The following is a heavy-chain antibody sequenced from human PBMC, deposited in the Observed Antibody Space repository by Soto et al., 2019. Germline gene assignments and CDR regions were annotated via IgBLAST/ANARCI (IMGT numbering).Heavy chain of an antibody. CDR2: IYYSGST. V-gene: IGHV4-59*08. CDR3: AGQSIAARPDVTWFDP. Sequence: SETLSLTCTVSGGSISSYYWSWIRQPPGKGLEWIGYIYYSGSTNYNPSLKSRVTISVDTSKNQFSLKLSSVTAADTAVYYCAGQSIAARPDVTWFDPWGQGTLVTVSS. D-gene: IGHD6-6*01. J-gene: IGHJ5*02. CDR1: GGSISSYY.